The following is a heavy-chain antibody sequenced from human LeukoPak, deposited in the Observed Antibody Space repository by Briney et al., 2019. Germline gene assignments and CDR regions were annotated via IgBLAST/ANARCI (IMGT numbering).Heavy chain of an antibody. V-gene: IGHV4-59*01. CDR2: IYYSGST. D-gene: IGHD3/OR15-3a*01. CDR1: GGSISSYY. CDR3: ARAHFLTGYNWFDL. Sequence: SQTLSLTCTVSGGSISSYYWSWIRQPPGKGLEWDGYIYYSGSTNYNPALKKRVTISVDTSKNQLSLKLSSVTAADTAVYYCARAHFLTGYNWFDLWGEGTLVSVSS. J-gene: IGHJ5*02.